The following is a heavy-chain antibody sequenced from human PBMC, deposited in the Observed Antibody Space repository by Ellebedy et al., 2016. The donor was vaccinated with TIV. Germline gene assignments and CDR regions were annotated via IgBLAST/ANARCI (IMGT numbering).Heavy chain of an antibody. Sequence: GESLKISCAASGFTFSSHWMSWVRQAPGKGLEWVANIEQDGSEKFYLDSVNGRFSISRDNAKNSLYLQMNRVRVEDTAVYYCARDRGTPTADDWGQGTTVTVSS. V-gene: IGHV3-7*03. CDR1: GFTFSSHW. CDR3: ARDRGTPTADD. J-gene: IGHJ6*02. D-gene: IGHD3-10*01. CDR2: IEQDGSEK.